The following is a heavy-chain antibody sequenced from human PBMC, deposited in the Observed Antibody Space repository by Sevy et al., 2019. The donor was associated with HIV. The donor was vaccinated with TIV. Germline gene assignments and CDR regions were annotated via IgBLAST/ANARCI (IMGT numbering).Heavy chain of an antibody. D-gene: IGHD7-27*01. V-gene: IGHV3-30*18. J-gene: IGHJ5*02. CDR1: RFTFSDYA. CDR3: AKGDGALTGIDP. Sequence: GGSLRLSCAASRFTFSDYAMHWVRLAPGKGLEWVALMSYDGSNQYYADSVKGRFTISRDNSKNTLYLQMNSLRVEDTAVYYCAKGDGALTGIDPWGQGTLVTVSS. CDR2: MSYDGSNQ.